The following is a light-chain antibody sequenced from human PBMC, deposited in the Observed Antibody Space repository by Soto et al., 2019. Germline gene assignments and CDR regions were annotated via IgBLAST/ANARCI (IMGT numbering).Light chain of an antibody. CDR2: GAS. V-gene: IGKV3-20*01. Sequence: EIVLTQSPGTLSLSPGERATLSCRASQSVRSSYLAWYQQKPGQAPRLLIYGASSRATGIPDRFSGSGSGTDFTLTISILEPEDFAVYYCQEYGSSRTFGQGTKVEIK. CDR1: QSVRSSY. CDR3: QEYGSSRT. J-gene: IGKJ1*01.